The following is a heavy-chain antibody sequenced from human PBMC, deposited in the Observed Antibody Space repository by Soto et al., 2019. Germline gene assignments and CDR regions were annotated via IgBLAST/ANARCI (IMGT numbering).Heavy chain of an antibody. V-gene: IGHV1-3*01. CDR3: ARVKVDYGDYIDNWFDP. J-gene: IGHJ5*02. Sequence: AAVKVSCKASGCTFTSYAMHWVRQAPGQRLEWMGWINAGNGNTKYSQKFQGRVTITRDTSASTAYMELSSLRSEDTAVYYCARVKVDYGDYIDNWFDPWGQGTLVTVSS. D-gene: IGHD4-17*01. CDR1: GCTFTSYA. CDR2: INAGNGNT.